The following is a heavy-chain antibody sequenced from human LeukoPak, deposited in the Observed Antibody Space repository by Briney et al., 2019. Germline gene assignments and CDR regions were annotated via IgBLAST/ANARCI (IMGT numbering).Heavy chain of an antibody. CDR2: INHSGST. J-gene: IGHJ4*02. Sequence: PSETLSLTCAAYGGSFSGYYWSWIRQPPGKGLEWIGEINHSGSTNYNPSLKSRVTISVDTPKNQFSLNLSSVNAADTAVYYCARRFDSSTLYYFDYWGQGTLVTVSS. V-gene: IGHV4-34*01. CDR1: GGSFSGYY. CDR3: ARRFDSSTLYYFDY. D-gene: IGHD6-13*01.